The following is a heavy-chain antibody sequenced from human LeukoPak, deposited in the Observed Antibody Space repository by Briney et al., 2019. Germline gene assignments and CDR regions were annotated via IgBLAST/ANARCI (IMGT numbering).Heavy chain of an antibody. V-gene: IGHV3-23*01. D-gene: IGHD1-26*01. CDR3: AKDQWSFSYFDS. CDR2: ISDSCGST. J-gene: IGHJ4*02. CDR1: GFTFNSYG. Sequence: GGSLRLPCAASGFTFNSYGMSWVRQAPGKGLECVSAISDSCGSTYYADSVKGLFTISRDNSKNTLYLQMKSLRAEDTAVYYCAKDQWSFSYFDSWGQGTLVTVSS.